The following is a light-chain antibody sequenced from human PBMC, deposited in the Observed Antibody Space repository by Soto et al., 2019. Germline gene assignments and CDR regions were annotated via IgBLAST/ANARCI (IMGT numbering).Light chain of an antibody. CDR2: GAS. J-gene: IGKJ5*01. CDR1: QSVSTSN. CDR3: QQYNNWPPIT. V-gene: IGKV3-15*01. Sequence: IVLTQSPGTLSSSPGERATLSCRAIQSVSTSNLAWYQHKPGQTPRLLTHGASTRATGIPARFSGVGSGTEFTLTISSLQSEDFAVYYCQQYNNWPPITFGQGTRLEIK.